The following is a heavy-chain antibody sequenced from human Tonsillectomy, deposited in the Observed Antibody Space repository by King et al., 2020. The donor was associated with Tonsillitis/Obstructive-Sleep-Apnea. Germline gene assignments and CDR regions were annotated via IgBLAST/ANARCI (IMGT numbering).Heavy chain of an antibody. D-gene: IGHD3-3*01. J-gene: IGHJ4*02. Sequence: VQLVESGGGLIQPGGSLRLSCAASGFTFNFYSMDWFRQAPGKGLEWVSYISGSGNTIYYADSVKGRFTISRDNAKSSLYLQMNRLRDEDTAVYYCTRDIRGNYDFWSGYPGYWGQGTLVTVSS. V-gene: IGHV3-48*02. CDR2: ISGSGNTI. CDR3: TRDIRGNYDFWSGYPGY. CDR1: GFTFNFYS.